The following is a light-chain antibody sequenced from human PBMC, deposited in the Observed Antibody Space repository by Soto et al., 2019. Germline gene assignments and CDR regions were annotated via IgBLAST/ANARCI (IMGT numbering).Light chain of an antibody. Sequence: SYELTQPPSVSVSPGQTASITCSGDKLGDKHACWYQQKPGQSPVLVIYQDSKRPSGIPERFSGSNSGNTATLTISGTQAMDEADYYCQAWDSSTKVFGTGTKLTVL. CDR1: KLGDKH. CDR2: QDS. V-gene: IGLV3-1*01. CDR3: QAWDSSTKV. J-gene: IGLJ1*01.